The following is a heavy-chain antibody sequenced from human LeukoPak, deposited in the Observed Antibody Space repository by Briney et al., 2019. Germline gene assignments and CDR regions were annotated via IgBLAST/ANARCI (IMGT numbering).Heavy chain of an antibody. V-gene: IGHV3-7*01. CDR3: ARGYYDSSGYYPIACMDV. D-gene: IGHD3-22*01. CDR2: IKQDGSEK. CDR1: GFSFSSYG. Sequence: GGSLRLSCAGSGFSFSSYGMHWVRQAPGKGLEWVANIKQDGSEKYYVDSVKGRFTISRDNAKNSLCLQMNSLRAEDTAVYYCARGYYDSSGYYPIACMDVWGKGTTVTVSS. J-gene: IGHJ6*03.